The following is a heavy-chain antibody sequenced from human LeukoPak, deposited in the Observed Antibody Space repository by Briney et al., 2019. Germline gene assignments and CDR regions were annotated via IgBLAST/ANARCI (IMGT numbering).Heavy chain of an antibody. CDR1: GFTFSSYA. J-gene: IGHJ4*02. D-gene: IGHD4-23*01. CDR2: ISGSGGST. CDR3: ARDYGGISSPIYDY. V-gene: IGHV3-23*01. Sequence: GGSLRLSCAASGFTFSSYAMSWVRQAPGKGLEWVSAISGSGGSTYYADSVKGRFTISRDNSKNTLYLQMNSLRAEDTAVYYCARDYGGISSPIYDYWGQGTLVTVSS.